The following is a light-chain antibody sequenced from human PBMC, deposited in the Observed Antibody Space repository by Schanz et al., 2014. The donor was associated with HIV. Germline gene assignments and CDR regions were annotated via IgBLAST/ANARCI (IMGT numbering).Light chain of an antibody. CDR1: AFNIGQNF. J-gene: IGLJ2*01. V-gene: IGLV1-51*01. CDR3: ATLDATVSAVL. Sequence: QSVLTQPPSVSAAPGQKVTIACSGSAFNIGQNFVSWYQHLPGTAPKLLIYANHERPSEIPDRFSASRTGTSATRAIIGLQSGDEGEYYCATLDATVSAVLFGGGTKLTVL. CDR2: ANH.